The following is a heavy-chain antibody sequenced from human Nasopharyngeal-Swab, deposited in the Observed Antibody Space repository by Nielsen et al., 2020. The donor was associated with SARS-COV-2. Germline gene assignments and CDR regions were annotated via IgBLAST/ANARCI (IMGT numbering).Heavy chain of an antibody. V-gene: IGHV3-33*01. J-gene: IGHJ4*02. CDR1: GFTFSSYG. D-gene: IGHD6-19*01. Sequence: GESLKISCAASGFTFSSYGMHWVRQAPGRGLEWVAVIWYDGSNKYYADSVKGRFTISRDNSKNTLYLQMNSLRAEDTAVYYCARSGQWLVQDYWGQGTLVTFSS. CDR2: IWYDGSNK. CDR3: ARSGQWLVQDY.